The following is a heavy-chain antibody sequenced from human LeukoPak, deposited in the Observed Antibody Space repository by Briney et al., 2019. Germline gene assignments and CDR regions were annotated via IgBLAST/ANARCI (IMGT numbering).Heavy chain of an antibody. J-gene: IGHJ4*02. D-gene: IGHD4-17*01. Sequence: PGGSLRLSCAASGFTFSSYAMHWVRQAPGKGLEWVAVISYDGSNKYYADSVKGRFTISRDNAKNTLYLQMNSLRAEDTALYYCARGGDYPFDYWGQGTLVTVSS. V-gene: IGHV3-30-3*01. CDR2: ISYDGSNK. CDR3: ARGGDYPFDY. CDR1: GFTFSSYA.